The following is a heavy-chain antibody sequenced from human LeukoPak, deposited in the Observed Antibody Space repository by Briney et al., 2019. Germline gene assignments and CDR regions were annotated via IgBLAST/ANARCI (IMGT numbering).Heavy chain of an antibody. CDR1: GGTFSSYA. Sequence: SVKVSCKASGGTFSSYAISWVRQAPGQGLEWMGGIIPIFGTANYAQKFQGRVTITTDESTSTAYMELSSLRSEDTAVYYCARATRSKKNRLRSYYYYYMDVWGKGTTVTVSS. D-gene: IGHD4-17*01. V-gene: IGHV1-69*05. J-gene: IGHJ6*03. CDR3: ARATRSKKNRLRSYYYYYMDV. CDR2: IIPIFGTA.